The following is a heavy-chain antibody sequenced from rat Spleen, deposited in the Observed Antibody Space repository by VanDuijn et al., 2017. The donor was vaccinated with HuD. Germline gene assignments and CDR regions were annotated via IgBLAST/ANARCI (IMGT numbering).Heavy chain of an antibody. CDR2: ISSGGST. CDR3: TRETIVSPY. Sequence: QVQLKESGPGLVQPSQTLSLTCTVSGFSLTRYDISWVRQPPGKGLEWIAAISSGGSTYYNSALKSRLSISRDTSKSQVFLKMNSLQTEDTAIYFCTRETIVSPYWGQGVMVTVSS. D-gene: IGHD1-11*01. J-gene: IGHJ2*01. V-gene: IGHV2S8*01. CDR1: GFSLTRYD.